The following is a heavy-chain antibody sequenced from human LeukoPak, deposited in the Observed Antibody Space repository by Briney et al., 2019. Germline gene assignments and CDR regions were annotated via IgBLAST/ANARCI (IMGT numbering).Heavy chain of an antibody. CDR2: ISSGGIYI. D-gene: IGHD5-12*01. Sequence: GGSLRLSCAASGFTFSRYSMNWVRQAPGKGLEWVSSISSGGIYIYYADSVKGRFTISRDNAKNSLFLRMNSLRAEDTAVYYCASLYIVAIHWGQGTLVTVSS. CDR1: GFTFSRYS. J-gene: IGHJ4*02. V-gene: IGHV3-21*01. CDR3: ASLYIVAIH.